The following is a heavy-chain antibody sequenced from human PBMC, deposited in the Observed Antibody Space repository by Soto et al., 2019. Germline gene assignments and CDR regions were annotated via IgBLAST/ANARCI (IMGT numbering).Heavy chain of an antibody. J-gene: IGHJ3*02. CDR1: GGSISRSSYY. Sequence: TSETLSLTCTVSGGSISRSSYYWGWIRQPPGKGLEWIGSIYYSGSTYYNPSLKSRVTISVDTSKNQFSLKLSSVTAADTAAYYCASLDIWGQGTMVTVSS. CDR3: ASLDI. CDR2: IYYSGST. V-gene: IGHV4-39*07.